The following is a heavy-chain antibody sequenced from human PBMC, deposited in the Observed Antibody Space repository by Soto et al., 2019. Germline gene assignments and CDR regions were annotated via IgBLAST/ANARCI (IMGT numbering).Heavy chain of an antibody. CDR1: GGSISSGGYY. V-gene: IGHV4-31*01. D-gene: IGHD3-22*01. J-gene: IGHJ4*02. CDR3: ARVDDGYYYDSSGYWFDY. Sequence: QVQLQESGPGLVKPSQTLSLTCTVSGGSISSGGYYWSWIRQHPGKGLEWFGYIYYSGSTYYNPSLKSQVTISVDTAKNQFSQKLSSVTAADTAVYYCARVDDGYYYDSSGYWFDYWGQGTLVTVSS. CDR2: IYYSGST.